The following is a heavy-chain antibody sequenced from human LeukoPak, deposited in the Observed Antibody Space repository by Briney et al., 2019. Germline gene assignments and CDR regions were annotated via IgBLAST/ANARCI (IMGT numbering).Heavy chain of an antibody. J-gene: IGHJ3*02. CDR1: GFTVSSSY. CDR2: IYSGGST. Sequence: GGSLRLSCAASGFTVSSSYMTWVRQAPGKGLEWVSVIYSGGSTYYADPVKGRFTISRDNSKNTLYLQMNSLRAEDTAVYYCARTTTGRDGYNKGAFDIWGQGTMVTVSS. CDR3: ARTTTGRDGYNKGAFDI. D-gene: IGHD5-24*01. V-gene: IGHV3-66*01.